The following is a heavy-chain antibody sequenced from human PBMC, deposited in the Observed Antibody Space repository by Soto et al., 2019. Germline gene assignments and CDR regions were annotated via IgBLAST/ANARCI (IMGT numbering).Heavy chain of an antibody. V-gene: IGHV3-33*01. D-gene: IGHD3-10*01. CDR3: AREGTAGVLWFGEEYYFDY. CDR2: IWYDGSNK. CDR1: GFTFSSYG. J-gene: IGHJ4*02. Sequence: VQLVESGGGVVQPGRSLRLSCAASGFTFSSYGMHWVRQAPGKGLEWVAVIWYDGSNKYYADSVKGRFTISRDNSKNTLYLQMNSLRAEDTAVYYCAREGTAGVLWFGEEYYFDYWGQGTLVTVSS.